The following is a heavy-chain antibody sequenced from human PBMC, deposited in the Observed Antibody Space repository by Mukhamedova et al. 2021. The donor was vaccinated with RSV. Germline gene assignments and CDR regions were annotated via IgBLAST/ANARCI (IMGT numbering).Heavy chain of an antibody. CDR3: ARTYCSSTSCYRDS. Sequence: AGYMGGRFTISRDNAKNSLYLQMNSLRAEDTAVYYCARTYCSSTSCYRDSWGQGALVTVSS. D-gene: IGHD2-2*01. V-gene: IGHV3-48*03. J-gene: IGHJ4*02.